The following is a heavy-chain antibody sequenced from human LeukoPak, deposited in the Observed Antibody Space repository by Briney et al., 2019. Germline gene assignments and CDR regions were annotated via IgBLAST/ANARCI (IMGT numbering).Heavy chain of an antibody. CDR2: IRYDGSNK. CDR3: AKDRRTGRIVVVVAAED. CDR1: GFTFSSYG. Sequence: GGSLRLSCAASGFTFSSYGMHWVRQAPGKGLEWVAFIRYDGSNKYYADSVKGRFTISRDNSKNTLYLQMNSLRAEDTAVYYCAKDRRTGRIVVVVAAEDWGQGTLVTVSS. D-gene: IGHD2-15*01. V-gene: IGHV3-30*02. J-gene: IGHJ4*02.